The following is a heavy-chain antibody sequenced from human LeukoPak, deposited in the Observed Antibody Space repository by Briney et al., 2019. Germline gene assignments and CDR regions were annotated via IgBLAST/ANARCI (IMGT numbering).Heavy chain of an antibody. Sequence: GGSLRLSCAASGFTFSSYAMSWVRQAPGKGLEWVSAISGSDGSTYYADSVKGRFTISRDNSKNTLYLQMNSLRAEDTAVYYCAKNRVVVPAAMRSWGQGTLVTVSS. CDR3: AKNRVVVPAAMRS. CDR1: GFTFSSYA. V-gene: IGHV3-23*01. J-gene: IGHJ5*02. D-gene: IGHD2-2*01. CDR2: ISGSDGST.